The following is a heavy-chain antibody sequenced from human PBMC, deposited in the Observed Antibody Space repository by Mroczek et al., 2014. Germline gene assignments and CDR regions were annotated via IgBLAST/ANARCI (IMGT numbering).Heavy chain of an antibody. CDR2: IRSKAYGGTT. D-gene: IGHD2-2*01. CDR1: GFTFGDYA. J-gene: IGHJ6*02. Sequence: ESGGGLVQPGRSLRLSCTASGFTFGDYAMSWFRQAPGKGLEWVGFIRSKAYGGTTEYAASVKSRFTISRDDSKSIAYLQMNSLKTEDTAVYYCTREDIVVVPAAPYYYYYGMDVWGQGTTVTVSS. CDR3: TREDIVVVPAAPYYYYYGMDV. V-gene: IGHV3-49*03.